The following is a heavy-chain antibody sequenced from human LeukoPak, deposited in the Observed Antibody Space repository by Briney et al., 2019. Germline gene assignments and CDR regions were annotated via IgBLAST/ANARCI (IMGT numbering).Heavy chain of an antibody. CDR1: GFSFSSHG. D-gene: IGHD5-18*01. CDR2: ISDDGSNR. V-gene: IGHV3-30*18. CDR3: AKDADTATIIYWYFDL. J-gene: IGHJ2*01. Sequence: GGSLRLSCKASGFSFSSHGMHWVRQVPGKGLEWVAVISDDGSNRYYADSVKGRFTISRDNSKNTLYLQMNSLRAEDTAMYYCAKDADTATIIYWYFDLWGRGTLVTVSS.